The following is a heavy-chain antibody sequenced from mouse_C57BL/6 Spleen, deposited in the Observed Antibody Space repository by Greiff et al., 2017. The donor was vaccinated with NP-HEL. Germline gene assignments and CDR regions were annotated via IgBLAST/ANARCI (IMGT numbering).Heavy chain of an antibody. CDR1: GFSLTSYG. Sequence: QVHVKQSGPGLVQPSQSLSITCTVSGFSLTSYGVHWVRQSPGKGLEWLGVIWSGGSTDYNAAFISRLSISKDNSKSQVFFKMNSLQADDTAIYYCARNYYGSSLAYWGQGTLVTVSA. CDR2: IWSGGST. D-gene: IGHD1-1*01. J-gene: IGHJ3*01. V-gene: IGHV2-2*01. CDR3: ARNYYGSSLAY.